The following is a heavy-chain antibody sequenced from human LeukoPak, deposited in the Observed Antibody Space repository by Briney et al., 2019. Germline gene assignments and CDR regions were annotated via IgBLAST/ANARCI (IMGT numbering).Heavy chain of an antibody. CDR3: ARGSVLRHFNY. Sequence: SQTLSLTCTVSGGSISSGSYYWSWIRQPAGKGLEWIGRIYTSGSTNYNPSLKSRVTISVDTSKNQFSLKLSSVTAADTAVYYCARGSVLRHFNYWGQGTLVTVSS. CDR2: IYTSGST. V-gene: IGHV4-61*02. CDR1: GGSISSGSYY. J-gene: IGHJ4*02. D-gene: IGHD3-3*01.